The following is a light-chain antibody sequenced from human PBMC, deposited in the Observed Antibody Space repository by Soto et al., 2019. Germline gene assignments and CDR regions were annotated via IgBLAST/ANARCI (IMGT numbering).Light chain of an antibody. CDR3: QQYSTYPWT. CDR1: QSISSW. J-gene: IGKJ1*01. Sequence: DIQVTQSPATLSASVGDRVTFTCRASQSISSWLAWYQQKPGRAPKLLIYDASTLESGVPSRFSGSGSGTEFTLTISRLQPDDFATYYCQQYSTYPWTFGQGTKV. V-gene: IGKV1-5*01. CDR2: DAS.